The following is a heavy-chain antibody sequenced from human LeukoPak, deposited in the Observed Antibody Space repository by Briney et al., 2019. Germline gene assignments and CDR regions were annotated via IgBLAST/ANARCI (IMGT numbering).Heavy chain of an antibody. CDR3: ARSPSAGEGLHDY. V-gene: IGHV3-21*01. Sequence: PGGSLRLSCAASGFTFSSYSMNWVRQAPGKGLEWVSSISSSSSYIYYADSVKGRFTISRDNAKNPLYLQMNSLRAEDTAVYYCARSPSAGEGLHDYWGQGTLVTVSS. D-gene: IGHD2-21*01. CDR1: GFTFSSYS. J-gene: IGHJ4*02. CDR2: ISSSSSYI.